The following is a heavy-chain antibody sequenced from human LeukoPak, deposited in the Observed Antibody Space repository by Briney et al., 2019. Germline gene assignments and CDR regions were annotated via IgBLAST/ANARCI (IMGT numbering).Heavy chain of an antibody. D-gene: IGHD3-3*01. V-gene: IGHV1-46*01. CDR2: INPSGGST. CDR1: GYTFTIYY. Sequence: EASVKVSCKASGYTFTIYYMHWVRQAPGQGLEWMGIINPSGGSTSYAQKFQDRLTITRDTSASTAYMELSSLRSEDTAVYYCARDLYHDFWSGGIWGQGTTVTVSS. J-gene: IGHJ6*02. CDR3: ARDLYHDFWSGGI.